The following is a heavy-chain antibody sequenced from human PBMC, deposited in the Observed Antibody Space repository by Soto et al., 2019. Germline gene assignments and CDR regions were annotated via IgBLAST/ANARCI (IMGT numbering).Heavy chain of an antibody. Sequence: QVQLVESGGGVVQPGRSLRLSCAASGFTFSSYGMHWVRQAPGKGLEWVAVISYDGSNKYYADSVKGRFTISRDNSKNTLYLQMNSLRAEDTAVYYCAKDRQSLTDYWGQGTLVTVSS. V-gene: IGHV3-30*18. CDR2: ISYDGSNK. CDR1: GFTFSSYG. D-gene: IGHD3-16*02. J-gene: IGHJ4*02. CDR3: AKDRQSLTDY.